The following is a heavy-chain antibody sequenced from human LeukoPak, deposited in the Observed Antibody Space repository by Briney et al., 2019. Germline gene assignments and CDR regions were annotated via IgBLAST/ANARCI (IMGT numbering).Heavy chain of an antibody. Sequence: ASVKVSSKASGYIFTSYGITWVRQAPGQGLEWMGRISVYNGNTKYAEKLQGRVSMTTDTSTSTAYMELRSLGSDDTAVYYCAREDLVRGLIGPDYWGQGTLVTVSS. V-gene: IGHV1-18*01. CDR3: AREDLVRGLIGPDY. CDR1: GYIFTSYG. D-gene: IGHD3-10*01. CDR2: ISVYNGNT. J-gene: IGHJ4*02.